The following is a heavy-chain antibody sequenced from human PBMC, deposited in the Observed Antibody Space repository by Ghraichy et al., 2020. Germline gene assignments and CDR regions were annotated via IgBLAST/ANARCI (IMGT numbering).Heavy chain of an antibody. Sequence: GGSLRLSCAASGFTFSSYGMHWVRQAPGKGLEWVAVIWYDGSNQYYAESVKGRFTISRDNSKNTLFLQMTSLGAEDTAVYYCARGRPITIFGVVRGDAFDIWGQGTMVTVSS. CDR1: GFTFSSYG. J-gene: IGHJ3*02. V-gene: IGHV3-33*01. D-gene: IGHD3-3*01. CDR3: ARGRPITIFGVVRGDAFDI. CDR2: IWYDGSNQ.